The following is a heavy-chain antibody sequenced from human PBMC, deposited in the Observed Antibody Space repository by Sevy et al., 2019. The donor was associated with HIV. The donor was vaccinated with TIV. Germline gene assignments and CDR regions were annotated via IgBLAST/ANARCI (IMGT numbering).Heavy chain of an antibody. CDR2: ISSESGYI. Sequence: GGSLRLSCAASGLTFSNDNMNWVRQAPGKGLEWVSFISSESGYIYYADSVKGRFSISRDNAKNSLYLQMNSLRAEDTAIYYCARDLPPSATTVAHFDYWGQGTLVTVSS. CDR1: GLTFSNDN. V-gene: IGHV3-21*01. CDR3: ARDLPPSATTVAHFDY. D-gene: IGHD4-17*01. J-gene: IGHJ4*02.